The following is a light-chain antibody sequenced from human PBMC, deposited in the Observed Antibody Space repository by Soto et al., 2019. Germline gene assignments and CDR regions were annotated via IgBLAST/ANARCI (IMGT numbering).Light chain of an antibody. CDR2: DAS. CDR3: QQYNSWPQT. CDR1: QDISKF. J-gene: IGKJ1*01. V-gene: IGKV1-33*01. Sequence: DIQMTQSPSSLSASVGDRVSFTCQASQDISKFLNWYQHKPGQAPSLLIYDASKSQFGVPSRFSGSGSGTDFTFTISSLQSEDFAVYYCQQYNSWPQTFGQGTKVDI.